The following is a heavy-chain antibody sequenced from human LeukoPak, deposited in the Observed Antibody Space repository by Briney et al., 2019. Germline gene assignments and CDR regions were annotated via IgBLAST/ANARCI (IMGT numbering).Heavy chain of an antibody. Sequence: SETLSLTCAVSGGSISSSKWWSWVRQPPGKGLEWIGETYHGGSTNYNPSLKSRATILVDKSKNQFSLNLTSVTAADTAVYYCARESGVTTLDYWGQGALVTVFS. CDR1: GGSISSSKW. CDR2: TYHGGST. D-gene: IGHD4-17*01. CDR3: ARESGVTTLDY. J-gene: IGHJ4*02. V-gene: IGHV4-4*02.